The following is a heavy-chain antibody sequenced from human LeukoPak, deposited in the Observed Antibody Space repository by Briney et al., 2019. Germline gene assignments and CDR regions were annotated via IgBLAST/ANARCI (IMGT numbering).Heavy chain of an antibody. D-gene: IGHD7-27*01. CDR1: GGSISSYY. J-gene: IGHJ4*02. CDR2: IYYSGST. CDR3: ARNPQLGSYYFDY. V-gene: IGHV4-59*01. Sequence: PSETLSLTCTVCGGSISSYYWSWIRQPPGKGLEWIGYIYYSGSTNYNPSLKSRVTISVDTSKNQFSLKLSSVTAADTAVFYCARNPQLGSYYFDYWGQGTLVTVSS.